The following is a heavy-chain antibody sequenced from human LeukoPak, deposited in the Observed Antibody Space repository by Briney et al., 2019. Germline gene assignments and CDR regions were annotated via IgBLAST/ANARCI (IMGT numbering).Heavy chain of an antibody. D-gene: IGHD4-23*01. V-gene: IGHV3-7*01. Sequence: GGSLRLSCAASGFTLSSYWMSWVRQAPGKGLEWVANIKQDGSEKYYVDSVKGRFTISRDNAKNSLYLQMNSLRAEDTAVYYCARILGLRWYPRDAFDIWGQGTMVTVSS. CDR1: GFTLSSYW. J-gene: IGHJ3*02. CDR2: IKQDGSEK. CDR3: ARILGLRWYPRDAFDI.